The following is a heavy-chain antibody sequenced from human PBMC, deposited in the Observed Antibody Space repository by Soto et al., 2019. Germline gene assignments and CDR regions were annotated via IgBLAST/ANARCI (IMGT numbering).Heavy chain of an antibody. J-gene: IGHJ4*02. Sequence: SETLSLTCTVSGGSILDSTYYWAWIRQSPGKGLEWIGYIYYSGSTYYNPSLKSRVTISVDTSKNQFSLKLSSVTAADTAVYYCARAFDILTRYYFDYWGQGTLVTVSS. D-gene: IGHD3-9*01. CDR3: ARAFDILTRYYFDY. V-gene: IGHV4-61*05. CDR2: IYYSGST. CDR1: GGSILDSTYY.